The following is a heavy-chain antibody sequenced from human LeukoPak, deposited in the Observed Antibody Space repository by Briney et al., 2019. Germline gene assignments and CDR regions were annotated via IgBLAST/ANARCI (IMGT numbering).Heavy chain of an antibody. V-gene: IGHV3-30*04. Sequence: GGSLRLSCAASGFTFSSYAMHWVRQAPGKGLEWVAVISYDGSTKYYPDSVKGRFTISRDNSKNTLYLQMNSLRAEDTAVYYCAKGKNYFDYWGQGTLVTVSS. CDR1: GFTFSSYA. CDR2: ISYDGSTK. J-gene: IGHJ4*02. CDR3: AKGKNYFDY. D-gene: IGHD3-10*01.